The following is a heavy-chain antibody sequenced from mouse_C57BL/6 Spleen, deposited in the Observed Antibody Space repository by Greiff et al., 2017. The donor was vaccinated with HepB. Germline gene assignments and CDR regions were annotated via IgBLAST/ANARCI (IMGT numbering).Heavy chain of an antibody. J-gene: IGHJ2*01. D-gene: IGHD2-12*01. CDR3: AREDYYSLDY. V-gene: IGHV1-82*01. CDR1: GYAFSSSW. Sequence: QVQLQQSGPELVKPGASVKISCKASGYAFSSSWMNWVKQRPGKGLEWIGRIYPGDGDTNYNEKFKGKATLTADKSSSTAYMQRSSLTSEDSAVYFCAREDYYSLDYWGQGTTLTVSS. CDR2: IYPGDGDT.